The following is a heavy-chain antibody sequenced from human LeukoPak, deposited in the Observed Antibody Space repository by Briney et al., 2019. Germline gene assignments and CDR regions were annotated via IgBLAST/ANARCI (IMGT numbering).Heavy chain of an antibody. CDR3: ARGLTAAGTLFTYYYYYMDV. CDR2: IYYSGST. V-gene: IGHV4-39*07. CDR1: GASIANSNYY. J-gene: IGHJ6*03. D-gene: IGHD6-13*01. Sequence: SETLSLTCTFSGASIANSNYYWDWIRQAPGRGLEWMGSIYYSGSTNYNPSLKSRVTISVDTSKNQFSLKLSSVTAADTAVYYCARGLTAAGTLFTYYYYYMDVWGKGTTVTISS.